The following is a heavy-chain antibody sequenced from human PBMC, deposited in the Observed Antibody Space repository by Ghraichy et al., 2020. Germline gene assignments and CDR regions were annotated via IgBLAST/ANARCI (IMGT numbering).Heavy chain of an antibody. D-gene: IGHD5-18*01. V-gene: IGHV1-46*01. J-gene: IGHJ3*02. Sequence: ASVKVSCKASGYTFTSYYMHWVRQAPGQGLEWMGIINPSGGSTSYAQKFQGRVTMTRDTSTSTVYMELSSLRSEDTAVYYCARVRLTAMVTDAFDIWGQGTMVTVSS. CDR2: INPSGGST. CDR1: GYTFTSYY. CDR3: ARVRLTAMVTDAFDI.